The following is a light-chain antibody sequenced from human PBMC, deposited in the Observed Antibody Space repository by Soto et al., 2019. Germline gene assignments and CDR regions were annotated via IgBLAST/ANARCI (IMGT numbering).Light chain of an antibody. V-gene: IGLV1-40*01. CDR2: TNS. J-gene: IGLJ1*01. CDR1: SCNIGGHND. CDR3: RSYTNSLSLDV. Sequence: QSVLTQPPSVSGAPGQSVTISCTGSSCNIGGHNDVPWYQQLPGTAPKLLIYTNSNRPSGVPNRFSGSKSGTTASLAISGLQAEDEADYYCRSYTNSLSLDVFGTGTKVTVL.